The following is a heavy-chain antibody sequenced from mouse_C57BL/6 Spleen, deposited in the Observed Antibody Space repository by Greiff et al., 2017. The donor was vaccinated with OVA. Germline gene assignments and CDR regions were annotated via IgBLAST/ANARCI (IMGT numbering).Heavy chain of an antibody. CDR1: GFTFSSYG. Sequence: EVQRVESGGDLVKPGGSLKLSCAASGFTFSSYGMSWVRQTPDKRLEWVATISSGGSYTYYPDSVKGRFTISRDNAKNTLYLQMSSLKSEDTAMYYCARHGAAQATPYFDYWGQGTTLTVSS. D-gene: IGHD3-2*02. CDR3: ARHGAAQATPYFDY. V-gene: IGHV5-6*01. J-gene: IGHJ2*01. CDR2: ISSGGSYT.